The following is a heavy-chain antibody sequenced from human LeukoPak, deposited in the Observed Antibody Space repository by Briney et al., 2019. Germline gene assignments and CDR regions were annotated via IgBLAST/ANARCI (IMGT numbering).Heavy chain of an antibody. J-gene: IGHJ5*02. V-gene: IGHV4-59*01. CDR1: GGSISSYY. CDR3: ARERSDWFDP. Sequence: PSETLSLTCTVSGGSISSYYWSWIRQPPGKRLEWIGYIYYSGSTNYNPFLKSRVTISVDTSKNQFSLKLSSVTAADTAVYYCARERSDWFDPWGQGTLVTVSS. CDR2: IYYSGST.